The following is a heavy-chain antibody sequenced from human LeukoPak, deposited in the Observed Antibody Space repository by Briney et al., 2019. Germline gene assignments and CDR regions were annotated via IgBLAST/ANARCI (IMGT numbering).Heavy chain of an antibody. D-gene: IGHD1-26*01. CDR1: GFTFSSYA. CDR2: ISGSGGST. J-gene: IGHJ4*02. CDR3: ASLNWWEQTVIDY. Sequence: GGSLRLSCAASGFTFSSYAMGWVRQAPGQGLEWVSAISGSGGSTYYADSVKGRFTTSRDNSKNSLYLQMNSLRAEDTAIYYCASLNWWEQTVIDYWGQGTLVTVSS. V-gene: IGHV3-23*01.